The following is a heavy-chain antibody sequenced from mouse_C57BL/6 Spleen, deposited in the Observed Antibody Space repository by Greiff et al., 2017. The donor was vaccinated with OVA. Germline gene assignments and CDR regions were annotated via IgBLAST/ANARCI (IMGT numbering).Heavy chain of an antibody. CDR3: ARSDYYGSSDNY. J-gene: IGHJ2*01. CDR1: GYAFSSSW. D-gene: IGHD1-1*01. V-gene: IGHV1-82*01. Sequence: QVQLQQSGPELVKPGASVKISCKASGYAFSSSWMNWVKQRPGKGLEWIGRIYPGDGDTNYNGKFKGKATLTADKSSSTAYMQLSSLTSEDSAVYFGARSDYYGSSDNYWGQGTTLTVSS. CDR2: IYPGDGDT.